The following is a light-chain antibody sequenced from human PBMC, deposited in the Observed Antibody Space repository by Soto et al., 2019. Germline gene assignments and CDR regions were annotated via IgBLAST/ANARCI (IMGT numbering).Light chain of an antibody. CDR2: GAS. CDR3: QQYNNWPPT. CDR1: QSVSSN. Sequence: EIVMTQSPATLSVSPGERATLSCRASQSVSSNLAWYLQTPGQAPRLLIYGASTRATGIPARFSGSGSGTEFTLTISILQSEDFAVYYCQQYNNWPPTFGQGTKVEIK. J-gene: IGKJ1*01. V-gene: IGKV3-15*01.